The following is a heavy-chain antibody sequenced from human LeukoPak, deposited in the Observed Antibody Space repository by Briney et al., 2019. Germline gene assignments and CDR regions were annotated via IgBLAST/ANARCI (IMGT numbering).Heavy chain of an antibody. CDR3: ARRRPLGIAIFGVVTLDAFDI. J-gene: IGHJ3*02. CDR2: IYTSGST. V-gene: IGHV4-4*07. CDR1: GGSISSYY. D-gene: IGHD3-3*01. Sequence: SETLSLTCTVSGGSISSYYWSWIRQPAGKGLEWIGRIYTSGSTNYNPSLKSRVTISVGTSKNQFSLKLSSVTAADTAVYYCARRRPLGIAIFGVVTLDAFDIWGQGAMVTVSS.